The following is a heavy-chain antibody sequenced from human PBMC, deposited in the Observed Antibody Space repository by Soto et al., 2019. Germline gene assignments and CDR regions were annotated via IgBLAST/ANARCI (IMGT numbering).Heavy chain of an antibody. CDR3: ARDLGLTGYYNYYYYGMDV. Sequence: QVQLVESGGGLVKPGGSLRLSCAASGFTFSDYYMSWIRQAPGKGLEWVSYISSSSSYTNYADSVKGRFTISRDNAKNSLYLEMNSLRAEDTAVYYCARDLGLTGYYNYYYYGMDVWGPGTTVTVSS. CDR1: GFTFSDYY. V-gene: IGHV3-11*06. D-gene: IGHD3-9*01. CDR2: ISSSSSYT. J-gene: IGHJ6*02.